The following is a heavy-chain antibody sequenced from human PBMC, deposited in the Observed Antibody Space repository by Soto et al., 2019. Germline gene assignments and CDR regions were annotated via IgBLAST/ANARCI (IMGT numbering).Heavy chain of an antibody. CDR3: ARGGQVPAADIDY. CDR1: GGSISSYY. D-gene: IGHD2-2*01. J-gene: IGHJ4*02. Sequence: SETLSLTCTASGGSISSYYWSWIRQPPGKGLEWIGYIYYSGSTNYNPSLKSRVTISVDTSKNQFSLKLSSVTAADTAVYYCARGGQVPAADIDYWGQGTLVTVSS. CDR2: IYYSGST. V-gene: IGHV4-59*01.